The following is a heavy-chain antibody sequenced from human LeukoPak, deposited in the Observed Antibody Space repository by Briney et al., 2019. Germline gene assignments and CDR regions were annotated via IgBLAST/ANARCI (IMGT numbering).Heavy chain of an antibody. D-gene: IGHD2-15*01. J-gene: IGHJ4*02. CDR1: GGSISSYY. CDR3: AGAAMLRNRIGVVYFDY. V-gene: IGHV4-4*07. CDR2: IYSSGST. Sequence: PAGTLCLTCTVSGGSISSYYRSWIRQPAGKGLEWVVRIYSSGSTTYNPAPKRRGSISLDTSKNNFSLKLSTVTAADTAVYYCAGAAMLRNRIGVVYFDYWGQGTLVTVSS.